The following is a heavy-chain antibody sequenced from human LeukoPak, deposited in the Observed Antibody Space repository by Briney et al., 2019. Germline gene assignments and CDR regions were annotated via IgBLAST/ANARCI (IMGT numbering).Heavy chain of an antibody. D-gene: IGHD3-22*01. Sequence: GASVKVSCKASGYSFSIYYIHWVRQAPGQGLEYMGVINPTDGSTRFAKKSQGRVTMTSDTPTSTVYMELSSLRSEDTAVYYCARDYDSSARFHWFDPWGQGALVTVSS. CDR2: INPTDGST. CDR1: GYSFSIYY. J-gene: IGHJ5*02. V-gene: IGHV1-46*01. CDR3: ARDYDSSARFHWFDP.